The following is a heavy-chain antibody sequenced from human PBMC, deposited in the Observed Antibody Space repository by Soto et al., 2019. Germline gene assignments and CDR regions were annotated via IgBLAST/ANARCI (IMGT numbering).Heavy chain of an antibody. CDR3: ARAVHYYYDSSGYYYGVFYFDY. CDR1: GYTFTSYD. Sequence: ASVKVSCKASGYTFTSYDINWVRQATGQGFEWMGWMNPNSGNTGYAQKFQGRVTMTSNTSISTAYMELSSLRSEDTAVYYCARAVHYYYDSSGYYYGVFYFDYWGQGTLVTVSS. V-gene: IGHV1-8*01. CDR2: MNPNSGNT. J-gene: IGHJ4*02. D-gene: IGHD3-22*01.